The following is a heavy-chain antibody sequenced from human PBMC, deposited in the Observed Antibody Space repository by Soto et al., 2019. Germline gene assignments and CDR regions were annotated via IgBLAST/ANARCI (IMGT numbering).Heavy chain of an antibody. CDR3: ATDGIVGATYDDAFDI. CDR2: FDPEDGET. D-gene: IGHD1-26*01. CDR1: GYTLTELS. Sequence: ASVKVSCKVSGYTLTELSMHWVRQAPGKGLEWMGGFDPEDGETIYAQKFQGRVTMTEDASTDTAYMELSSLRSEDTAVYYCATDGIVGATYDDAFDIWGQGTMVTVSS. J-gene: IGHJ3*02. V-gene: IGHV1-24*01.